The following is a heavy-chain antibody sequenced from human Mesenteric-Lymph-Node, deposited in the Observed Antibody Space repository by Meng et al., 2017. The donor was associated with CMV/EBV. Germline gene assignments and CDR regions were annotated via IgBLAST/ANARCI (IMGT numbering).Heavy chain of an antibody. V-gene: IGHV4-59*01. CDR1: GGSINNYY. Sequence: SETLSLTCTVSGGSINNYYWGWIRQPPGKGLEWIGYIHYSGSTNYNPSLKSRVTISVDTSKNQFSLKLTSVTAADTAVYYCARAGGFGSYSGMDVWGQGTTVTVSS. CDR2: IHYSGST. J-gene: IGHJ6*02. D-gene: IGHD3-10*01. CDR3: ARAGGFGSYSGMDV.